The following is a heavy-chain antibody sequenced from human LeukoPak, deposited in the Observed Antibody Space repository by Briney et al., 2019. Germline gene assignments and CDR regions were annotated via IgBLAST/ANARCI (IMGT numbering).Heavy chain of an antibody. CDR3: ARDAVTGYWYFDL. CDR2: IYTSGST. CDR1: GGSISSYY. V-gene: IGHV4-4*07. D-gene: IGHD2-21*02. J-gene: IGHJ2*01. Sequence: PSETLSHPCTVSGGSISSYYWSWIRQPAGKGLEWIGRIYTSGSTNYNPSLKSRVTMSVDTSKNQFSLKLSSVTAADTAVYYCARDAVTGYWYFDLWGRGTLVTVSS.